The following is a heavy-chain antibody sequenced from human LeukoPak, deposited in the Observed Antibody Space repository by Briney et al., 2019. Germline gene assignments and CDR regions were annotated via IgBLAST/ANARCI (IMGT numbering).Heavy chain of an antibody. CDR1: GGTFSSYA. CDR3: ARGGIQADTAMGSRFDY. V-gene: IGHV1-69*01. Sequence: SVKVSCKASGGTFSSYAISWVRQAPGQGLEWMGGIIPIFGTANYAQKFQGRVTITADESTSTAYMELSSLRSEDTAVYYCARGGIQADTAMGSRFDYWGQGTLVTVSS. J-gene: IGHJ4*02. CDR2: IIPIFGTA. D-gene: IGHD5-18*01.